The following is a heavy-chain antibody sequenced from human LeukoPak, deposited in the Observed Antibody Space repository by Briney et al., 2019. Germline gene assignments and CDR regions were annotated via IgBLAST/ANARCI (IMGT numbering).Heavy chain of an antibody. D-gene: IGHD1-26*01. CDR3: VTWGATNFYY. CDR1: GYTFIDYY. Sequence: GGSVKGSCKGSGYTFIDYYIHWVRQAPGQGLEFLGWISPDSGETNYLQKFQGRVTMTRDTSIRTAYMELSRLRSDDTAVYYCVTWGATNFYYWVQGTLVIVYS. V-gene: IGHV1-2*02. CDR2: ISPDSGET. J-gene: IGHJ4*02.